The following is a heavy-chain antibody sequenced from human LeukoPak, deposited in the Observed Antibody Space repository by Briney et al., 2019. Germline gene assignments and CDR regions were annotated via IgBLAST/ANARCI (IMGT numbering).Heavy chain of an antibody. CDR1: GGSISSGSYY. J-gene: IGHJ4*02. CDR3: ARRNVGYRSGQLDY. CDR2: IYTSGST. Sequence: SQTLSLTCTVSGGSISSGSYYWSWIRQPAGKGLEWIGRIYTSGSTNYNPSLKSRVTISVDTSKNQFSLKLSSVTAADTAVYYCARRNVGYRSGQLDYWGQGTLVTVSS. V-gene: IGHV4-61*02. D-gene: IGHD6-19*01.